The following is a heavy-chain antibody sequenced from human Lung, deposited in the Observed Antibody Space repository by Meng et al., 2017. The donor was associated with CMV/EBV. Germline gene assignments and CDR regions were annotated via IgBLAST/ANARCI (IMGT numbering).Heavy chain of an antibody. CDR1: GFRFSDYY. CDR2: ISSSYAV. V-gene: IGHV3-69-1*01. CDR3: ARVLLDVRGWYYQGMDV. Sequence: ESXKISGAASGFRFSDYYMTWIRQAPGKGLEWVSYISSSYAVDYADSLKGRFTISRDNAKNSLYLQMNSLRAEDTAVYYCARVLLDVRGWYYQGMDVWGQGXTVTVSS. J-gene: IGHJ6*02. D-gene: IGHD6-19*01.